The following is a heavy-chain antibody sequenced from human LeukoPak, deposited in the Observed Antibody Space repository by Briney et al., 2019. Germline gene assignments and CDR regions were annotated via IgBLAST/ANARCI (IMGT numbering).Heavy chain of an antibody. CDR3: AKATYYDISGYYAFDY. D-gene: IGHD3-22*01. CDR1: GFTFDDYA. V-gene: IGHV3-9*01. Sequence: GGSLRLSCAASGFTFDDYAMHWVRQAPGKGLEWVSGISWNRGSIGYADSVKGRFTIFRDNAKNSLNLQMNSLRAEDTALYYCAKATYYDISGYYAFDYWGQGTLVTVSS. CDR2: ISWNRGSI. J-gene: IGHJ4*02.